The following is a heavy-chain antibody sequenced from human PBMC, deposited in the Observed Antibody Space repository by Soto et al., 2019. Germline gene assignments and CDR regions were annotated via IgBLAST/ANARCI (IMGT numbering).Heavy chain of an antibody. CDR2: ISYDGSNK. J-gene: IGHJ4*02. D-gene: IGHD2-15*01. CDR1: GFTFSSYA. CDR3: ATPTGRRGGY. V-gene: IGHV3-30-3*01. Sequence: QVQLVESGGGVVQPGRSLRLSCAASGFTFSSYAMHWVRQAPGKGLEWVAVISYDGSNKYYADSVKGRFTISRDNSKNTLNLQMNSLRAEDTAVYYCATPTGRRGGYWGQGTLVTVSS.